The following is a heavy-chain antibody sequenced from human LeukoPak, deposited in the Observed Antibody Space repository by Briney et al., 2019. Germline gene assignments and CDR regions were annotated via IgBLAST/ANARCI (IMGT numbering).Heavy chain of an antibody. CDR1: GFTFRDYS. D-gene: IGHD3-22*01. V-gene: IGHV3-21*01. J-gene: IGHJ4*02. Sequence: KTGGSLRLPCAASGFTFRDYSMNWVRQAPGKGLEWVSYISTSGNYIYYADSVKGRFTISRDNAKNSLYLQMHSLRAEDTALYYCARGAYNSGGTHENWGQGTLVTVSS. CDR3: ARGAYNSGGTHEN. CDR2: ISTSGNYI.